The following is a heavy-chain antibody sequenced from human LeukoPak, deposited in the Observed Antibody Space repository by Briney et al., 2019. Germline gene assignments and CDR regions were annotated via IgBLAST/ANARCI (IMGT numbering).Heavy chain of an antibody. CDR2: ISSSSSTI. V-gene: IGHV3-48*01. CDR3: AKDSSGWDPDP. CDR1: GFTFSSYS. Sequence: GGSLRLSCAASGFTFSSYSMNWGRQAPGKGLEWVSYISSSSSTIYYADSVKGRFTISRDNAKNSLYLQVNSLRAEDTALYYCAKDSSGWDPDPWGQGTLVTVSS. D-gene: IGHD6-19*01. J-gene: IGHJ5*02.